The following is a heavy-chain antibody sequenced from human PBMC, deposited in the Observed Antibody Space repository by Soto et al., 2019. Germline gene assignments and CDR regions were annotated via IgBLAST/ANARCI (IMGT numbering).Heavy chain of an antibody. CDR2: IDPSDSYT. Sequence: GESLKISCKGSGYSFTRYWISWVRQMPGKGLEWMGRIDPSDSYTNYSPSFQGHVTISADKSISTAYLQWSSLKASDTAMYYCARFNYYGSGSYLYYYYGMDVWGQGTTVTVSS. D-gene: IGHD3-10*01. J-gene: IGHJ6*02. CDR1: GYSFTRYW. CDR3: ARFNYYGSGSYLYYYYGMDV. V-gene: IGHV5-10-1*01.